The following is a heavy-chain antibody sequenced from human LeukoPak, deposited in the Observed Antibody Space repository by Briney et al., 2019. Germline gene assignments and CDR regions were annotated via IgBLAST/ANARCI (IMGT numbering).Heavy chain of an antibody. CDR2: ISGSGSSA. CDR1: GFTFSSYA. V-gene: IGHV3-23*01. J-gene: IGHJ4*02. Sequence: GGSLRLSCAASGFTFSSYAMSWVRQAPGKGLEWVSGISGSGSSAYYADSVKGRFTISRDNSKNTLYLQMNSLRAEDTAVYYCAKDQVGAGFYFDYWGQGTLVTVSS. D-gene: IGHD1-26*01. CDR3: AKDQVGAGFYFDY.